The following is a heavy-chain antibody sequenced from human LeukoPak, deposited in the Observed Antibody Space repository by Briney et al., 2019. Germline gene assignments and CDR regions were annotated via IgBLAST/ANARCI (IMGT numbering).Heavy chain of an antibody. J-gene: IGHJ4*02. CDR3: ARVLGIAARRLLVY. CDR1: GGSFSSFG. Sequence: GASVKVSCKISGGSFSSFGINWVRQATGQGLEWMGWMNPNSGNTGYAQKFQGRVTITRNTSISTAYMELSSLRSEDTAVYYCARVLGIAARRLLVYWGQGTLVTVSS. V-gene: IGHV1-8*03. D-gene: IGHD6-6*01. CDR2: MNPNSGNT.